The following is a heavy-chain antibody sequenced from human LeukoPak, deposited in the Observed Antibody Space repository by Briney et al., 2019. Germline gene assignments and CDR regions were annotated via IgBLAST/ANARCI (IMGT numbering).Heavy chain of an antibody. CDR1: GFTFDDYA. V-gene: IGHV3-9*03. Sequence: GRSLRLSCAASGFTFDDYAMHWVRQAPGKGLEWVSGISWNSGSIGYADSVKGRFTISRDSAKNSLYLQMNSLRAEDMALYYCAKDGRSSGSDYPVYAFDIWGQGTMVTVSS. CDR3: AKDGRSSGSDYPVYAFDI. D-gene: IGHD1-26*01. J-gene: IGHJ3*02. CDR2: ISWNSGSI.